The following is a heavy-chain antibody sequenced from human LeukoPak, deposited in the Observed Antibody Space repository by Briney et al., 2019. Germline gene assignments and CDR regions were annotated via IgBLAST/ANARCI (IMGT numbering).Heavy chain of an antibody. CDR2: ISPSGGIT. Sequence: PGGTLRLSCAASGFTFSSHGMNWVRQAPGKGLEWVSGISPSGGITYYPDSVKGRFTISRDNSKNTVFLQMNSLRGDDTAVYYCAKDDAWGRYKDWGQGTLVTVSS. D-gene: IGHD3-16*01. CDR3: AKDDAWGRYKD. CDR1: GFTFSSHG. J-gene: IGHJ1*01. V-gene: IGHV3-23*01.